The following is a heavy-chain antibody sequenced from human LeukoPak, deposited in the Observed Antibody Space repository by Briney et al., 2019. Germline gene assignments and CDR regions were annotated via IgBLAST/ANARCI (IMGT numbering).Heavy chain of an antibody. CDR2: ISGSGGST. CDR1: GSTFSSYA. CDR3: AKPGYCSRTSCSAFDY. D-gene: IGHD2-2*01. V-gene: IGHV3-23*01. Sequence: PGGSLRLSCAASGSTFSSYAMSWVRQAPGKGLEWVSAISGSGGSTYYADSVKGRFTISRDNSKNTLYLEMNSQRAEDTAVYYCAKPGYCSRTSCSAFDYWGQGTLVTVSS. J-gene: IGHJ4*02.